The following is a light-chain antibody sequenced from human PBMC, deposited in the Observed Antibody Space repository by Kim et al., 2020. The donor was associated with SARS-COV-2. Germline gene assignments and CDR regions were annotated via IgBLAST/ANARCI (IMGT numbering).Light chain of an antibody. J-gene: IGKJ2*01. CDR3: QHYNGLPYT. CDR1: QDIDNY. V-gene: IGKV1-33*01. CDR2: DSS. Sequence: DIQMTQSPSSLSASVGDRVTITCQASQDIDNYLNWYQQKPGKAPKLLFYDSSNLETGVPSRFSGSGSGTHFTFTISSLQPEDFATYYCQHYNGLPYTFGQGTKLEL.